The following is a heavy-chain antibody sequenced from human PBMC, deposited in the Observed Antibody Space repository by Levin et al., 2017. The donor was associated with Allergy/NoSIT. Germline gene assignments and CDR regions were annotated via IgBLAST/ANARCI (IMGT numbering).Heavy chain of an antibody. Sequence: PGGSLRLSCKTSGGTFSSYAISWVRQAPGQGLEWMGGIIPIFNTANYAQKFQGRVTITADESTSTAYMELSSLRSEDTAVYYCARGAGATLRAPFDYWGQGTLVTVSS. CDR2: IIPIFNTA. V-gene: IGHV1-69*01. J-gene: IGHJ4*02. CDR1: GGTFSSYA. D-gene: IGHD1-26*01. CDR3: ARGAGATLRAPFDY.